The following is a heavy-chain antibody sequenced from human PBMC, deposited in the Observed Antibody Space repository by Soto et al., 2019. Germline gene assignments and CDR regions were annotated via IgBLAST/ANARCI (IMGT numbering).Heavy chain of an antibody. J-gene: IGHJ4*02. CDR2: ISSSGSI. D-gene: IGHD5-18*01. Sequence: KPGGSLRLSCAASGFTFSSYNMNWVRQAPGKGPEWVSSISSSGSIYYADSVKGRFTVSRDNAKNSLYLQLNSLRAEDTAMYYCARDDGGYSYGRRQYYFDFWGQGTLVTVSS. V-gene: IGHV3-21*01. CDR3: ARDDGGYSYGRRQYYFDF. CDR1: GFTFSSYN.